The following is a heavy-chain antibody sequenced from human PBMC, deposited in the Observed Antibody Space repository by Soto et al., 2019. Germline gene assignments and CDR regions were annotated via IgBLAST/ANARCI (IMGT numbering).Heavy chain of an antibody. Sequence: EVQLVESGGDLVQPGRSLRLSCAASGFNFDDHAMNWVRQVQGKGLEWAPGISWNGAFAGYANSVKGRFTISRDNAKNSLTLLMNGLRPEDTALYYCTRDIFRTITTIDYWGQGTLVTVSS. CDR2: ISWNGAFA. J-gene: IGHJ4*02. V-gene: IGHV3-9*01. CDR1: GFNFDDHA. CDR3: TRDIFRTITTIDY. D-gene: IGHD1-1*01.